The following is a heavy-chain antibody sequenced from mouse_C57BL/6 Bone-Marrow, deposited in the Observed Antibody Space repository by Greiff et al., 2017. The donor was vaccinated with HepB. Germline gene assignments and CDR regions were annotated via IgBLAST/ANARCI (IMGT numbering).Heavy chain of an antibody. CDR2: IYPGDGDT. J-gene: IGHJ2*01. CDR3: ARSGGLLDFDY. CDR1: GYAFSSSW. Sequence: VQRVESGPELVKPGASVKISCKASGYAFSSSWMNWVKQRPGKGLEWIGRIYPGDGDTNYNGKFKGKATLTADKSSSTAYMQLSSLTSEDSAVYFCARSGGLLDFDYWGQGTTLTVSS. D-gene: IGHD2-10*01. V-gene: IGHV1-82*01.